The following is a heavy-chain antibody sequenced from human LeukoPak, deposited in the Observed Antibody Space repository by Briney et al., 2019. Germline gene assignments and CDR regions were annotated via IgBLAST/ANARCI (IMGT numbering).Heavy chain of an antibody. D-gene: IGHD6-13*01. CDR3: ARDLGSSWSFDY. Sequence: SVKVSCKASGGTFSSYAISWVRQAPGQGLEWMGRIIPILGIADYAQKFQGRVTITADKSTSTAYMELSSLRSEDTAVYYCARDLGSSWSFDYWGQGTLVTVSS. CDR2: IIPILGIA. J-gene: IGHJ4*02. CDR1: GGTFSSYA. V-gene: IGHV1-69*04.